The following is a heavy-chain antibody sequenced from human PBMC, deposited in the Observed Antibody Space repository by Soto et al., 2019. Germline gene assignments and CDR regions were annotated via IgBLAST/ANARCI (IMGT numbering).Heavy chain of an antibody. D-gene: IGHD3-22*01. Sequence: GGSLRLSCAASGFTFSSYAMSWVRQAPGKGLEWVSAISGSGGSTYYADSVKGRFTISRDNSKNTLYLQMNSLRAEDTAVYYCAKGRAGEYYYDSSGYPDWYFDLWGRGTLVTVSS. CDR2: ISGSGGST. V-gene: IGHV3-23*01. CDR3: AKGRAGEYYYDSSGYPDWYFDL. CDR1: GFTFSSYA. J-gene: IGHJ2*01.